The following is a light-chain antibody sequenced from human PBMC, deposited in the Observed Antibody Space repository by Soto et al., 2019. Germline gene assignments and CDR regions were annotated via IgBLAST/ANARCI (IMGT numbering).Light chain of an antibody. CDR3: SSYTSSITLI. CDR2: DVT. CDR1: SSDVGVYNY. Sequence: QSALTQPASVSGSPGQSITISCTGTSSDVGVYNYVSWYQQDPGKAPKLVIYDVTNRPSGVSDRFSGSKSGNTASLTISGLQAEDEADYYCSSYTSSITLIFGGGTKLTVL. V-gene: IGLV2-14*01. J-gene: IGLJ2*01.